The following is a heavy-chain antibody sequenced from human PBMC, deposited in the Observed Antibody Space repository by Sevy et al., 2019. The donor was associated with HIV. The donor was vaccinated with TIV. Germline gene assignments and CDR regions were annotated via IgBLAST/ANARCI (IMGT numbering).Heavy chain of an antibody. J-gene: IGHJ4*02. V-gene: IGHV3-23*01. CDR2: LSFGCGKI. CDR1: GFTFNIYS. CDR3: AREGCTKPHDY. Sequence: GGSLRLSCAASGFTFNIYSMSWVRQTPGTGLEWVATLSFGCGKINHADSVKGRFTMSRDDSKNAVYLQMNNLRVEDTAIYYCAREGCTKPHDYWGQGTLVTVSS. D-gene: IGHD2-8*01.